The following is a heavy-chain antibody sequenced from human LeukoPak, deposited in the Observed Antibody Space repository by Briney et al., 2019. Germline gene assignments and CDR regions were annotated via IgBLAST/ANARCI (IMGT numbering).Heavy chain of an antibody. CDR3: ARWFFKQKGLDY. CDR1: GFTFSSYG. D-gene: IGHD3-10*01. J-gene: IGHJ4*02. V-gene: IGHV3-23*01. Sequence: GGSLRLSCAASGFTFSSYGMSWVRQAPGKGLEWVSAISGSGGSTYYADSVKGRFTISRDNSKNTLYLQMNSLRAEDTAVYYCARWFFKQKGLDYWGQGTLVTVSS. CDR2: ISGSGGST.